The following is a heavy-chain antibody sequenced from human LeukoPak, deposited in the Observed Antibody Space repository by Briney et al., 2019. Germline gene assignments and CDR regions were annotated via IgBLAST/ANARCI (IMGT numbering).Heavy chain of an antibody. V-gene: IGHV3-23*01. J-gene: IGHJ4*02. D-gene: IGHD2-2*01. CDR3: AKDLKGYCSSTSCYLFDY. CDR2: ISGSGGST. CDR1: GFTFSSYA. Sequence: GGSLRLSCAASGFTFSSYAMSWVRQAPRKGLEWVSAISGSGGSTYYADSVKGRFTISRDNSKNTLYLQMNSLRAEDTAVYYCAKDLKGYCSSTSCYLFDYWGQGTLVTVSS.